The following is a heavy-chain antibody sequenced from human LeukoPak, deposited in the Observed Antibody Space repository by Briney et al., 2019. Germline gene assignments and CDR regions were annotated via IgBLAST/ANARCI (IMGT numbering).Heavy chain of an antibody. V-gene: IGHV4-30-4*01. CDR2: MYYSGST. Sequence: SQTLSLTCTVSGGSISSGDYYWSWIRQPPGKGLAWIAYMYYSGSTYYNPSLKSRVTMSADTSKNQLSLKLSSVTAADTAVYYCARPYYYDSRIDPWGQGILVTVSS. CDR1: GGSISSGDYY. CDR3: ARPYYYDSRIDP. D-gene: IGHD3-22*01. J-gene: IGHJ5*02.